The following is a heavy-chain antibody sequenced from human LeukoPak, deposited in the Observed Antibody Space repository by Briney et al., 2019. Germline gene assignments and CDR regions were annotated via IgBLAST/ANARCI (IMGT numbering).Heavy chain of an antibody. CDR2: MNPNSGNT. CDR1: GYTFTSYD. CDR3: ARETYGDYFDY. Sequence: ASVKVSCKASGYTFTSYDINWVRQATGQGLEWMGWMNPNSGNTGYAQKLQGRVTMTTDTSTSTAYMELRSLRSDDTAVYYCARETYGDYFDYWGQGTLVTVSS. D-gene: IGHD4-17*01. V-gene: IGHV1-8*01. J-gene: IGHJ4*02.